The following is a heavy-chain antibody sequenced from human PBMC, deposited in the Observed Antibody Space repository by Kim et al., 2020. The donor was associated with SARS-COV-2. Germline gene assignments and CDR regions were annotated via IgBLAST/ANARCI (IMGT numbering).Heavy chain of an antibody. CDR2: ISSSGSTI. CDR3: ARDPVEMATIYYWYFDL. CDR1: GFTFSSYE. Sequence: GGSLRLSCAASGFTFSSYEMNWVRQAPGKGLEWVSYISSSGSTIYYADSVKGRFTISRDNAKNSLYLQMNSLRAEDTAVYYCARDPVEMATIYYWYFDLWGRGTLVTVSS. D-gene: IGHD5-12*01. V-gene: IGHV3-48*03. J-gene: IGHJ2*01.